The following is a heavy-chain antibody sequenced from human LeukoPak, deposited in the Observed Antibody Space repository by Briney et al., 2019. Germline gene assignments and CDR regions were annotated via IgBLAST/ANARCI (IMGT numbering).Heavy chain of an antibody. CDR3: ARVRITMIVVVITVLDASDI. CDR1: GGSFSGYY. CDR2: INHSGST. V-gene: IGHV4-34*01. J-gene: IGHJ3*02. Sequence: SETLSLTCAVYGGSFSGYYWSWIRQPPGKGLEWIGEINHSGSTNYNPSLKSRVTISVDTSKNQFSLKLSSVTAADTAVYYCARVRITMIVVVITVLDASDIWGQGTMVTVSS. D-gene: IGHD3-22*01.